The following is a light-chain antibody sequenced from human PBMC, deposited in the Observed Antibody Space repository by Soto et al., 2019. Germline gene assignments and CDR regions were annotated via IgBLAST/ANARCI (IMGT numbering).Light chain of an antibody. Sequence: ILMTQSPATLSVSPGERATLSCRASQSVSSNLAWYQQKPGQGPRLLIYGASTRATGIPARFSGSGSGTEFTLTISSLQPEDFAVYFCQQYNDWPRTFGQGTKV. CDR3: QQYNDWPRT. V-gene: IGKV3-15*01. CDR1: QSVSSN. J-gene: IGKJ1*01. CDR2: GAS.